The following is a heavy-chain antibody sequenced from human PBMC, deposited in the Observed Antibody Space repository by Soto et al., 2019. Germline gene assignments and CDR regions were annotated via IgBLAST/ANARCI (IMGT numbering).Heavy chain of an antibody. J-gene: IGHJ4*02. CDR3: VRGPGTATTGYYFDF. V-gene: IGHV3-74*01. Sequence: DSVEGRFTISRDDSKNTVHLQMNSLRVEDTAVYYCVRGPGTATTGYYFDFWGQGILVTVSS. D-gene: IGHD4-17*01.